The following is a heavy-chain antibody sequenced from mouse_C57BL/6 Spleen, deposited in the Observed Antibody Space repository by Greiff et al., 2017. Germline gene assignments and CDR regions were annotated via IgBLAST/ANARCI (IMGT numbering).Heavy chain of an antibody. D-gene: IGHD1-1*01. J-gene: IGHJ3*01. V-gene: IGHV3-1*01. CDR2: ISYSGST. CDR1: GYSITSGYD. Sequence: ESGPGMVKPSQSLSLTCTVTGYSITSGYDWHWIRHFPGNKLEWMGYISYSGSTNYNPSLKSRISITHDTSKNHFFLKLNSVTTEDTATYYCASSYYYGSSESFFAYWGQGTLVTVSA. CDR3: ASSYYYGSSESFFAY.